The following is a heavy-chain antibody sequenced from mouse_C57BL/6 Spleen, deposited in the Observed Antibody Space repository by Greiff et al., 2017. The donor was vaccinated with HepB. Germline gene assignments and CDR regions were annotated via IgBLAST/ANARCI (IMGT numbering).Heavy chain of an antibody. V-gene: IGHV1-5*01. D-gene: IGHD2-2*01. CDR2: IYPGNSDT. CDR3: TRGGDGYDDWFAY. J-gene: IGHJ3*01. CDR1: GYTFTSYW. Sequence: VQLQQSGTVLARPGASVKMSCKTSGYTFTSYWMHWVNQRPGQGLEWIGAIYPGNSDTSYNQKFKGKAKLTAVTSASTAYMELSSLTNEDSAVYYCTRGGDGYDDWFAYWGQGTLVTVSA.